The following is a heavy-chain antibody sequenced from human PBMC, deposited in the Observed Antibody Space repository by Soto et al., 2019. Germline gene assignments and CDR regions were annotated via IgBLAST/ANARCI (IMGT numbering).Heavy chain of an antibody. Sequence: QVQLVESGGGVVQHGRSLRLSCAASGFTFSFYAIHWVREAPGKGLEWVAVISYDGSNKYYADSVKGRFTISRDNSKNTLYLQMNSLRAEDTAVYYCARGSSWFSPFDSWGQGALVTVSS. CDR1: GFTFSFYA. CDR3: ARGSSWFSPFDS. J-gene: IGHJ4*02. D-gene: IGHD6-13*01. CDR2: ISYDGSNK. V-gene: IGHV3-30-3*01.